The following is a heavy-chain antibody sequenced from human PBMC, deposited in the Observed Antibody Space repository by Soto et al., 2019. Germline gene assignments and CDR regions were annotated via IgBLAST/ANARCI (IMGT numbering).Heavy chain of an antibody. Sequence: QGQLQESGPGLVKPSETLSLTCTVSGDSISTYNWGWIRQPPGKGLEWIGCIYYSGVTNYNPSLKSRVTISVDTPKNQLSLKLNSVTAADTAVYYCARVAGDIASWLDPWGQGTRVTFSS. D-gene: IGHD5-12*01. V-gene: IGHV4-59*01. CDR1: GDSISTYN. CDR3: ARVAGDIASWLDP. J-gene: IGHJ5*02. CDR2: IYYSGVT.